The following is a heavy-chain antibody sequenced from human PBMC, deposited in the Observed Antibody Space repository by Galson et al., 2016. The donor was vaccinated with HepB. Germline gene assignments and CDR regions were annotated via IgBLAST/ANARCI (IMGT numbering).Heavy chain of an antibody. Sequence: SLRLSCAASRFTFSSYGMNWVRKATGKGLEWVAVISYDGSNKYYADSVKGRFTIARDNSKNTHFLQMNSLRAEDTSAYYGAKDPDFWMGYCVDWGQETLVTVSS. V-gene: IGHV3-30*18. CDR1: RFTFSSYG. J-gene: IGHJ4*02. D-gene: IGHD3-3*01. CDR2: ISYDGSNK. CDR3: AKDPDFWMGYCVD.